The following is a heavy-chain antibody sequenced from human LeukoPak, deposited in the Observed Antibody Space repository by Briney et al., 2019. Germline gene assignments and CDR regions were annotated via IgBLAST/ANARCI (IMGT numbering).Heavy chain of an antibody. D-gene: IGHD4-17*01. CDR2: IYYSGST. J-gene: IGHJ4*02. CDR1: GGSISGYY. CDR3: ARGARDYDPEFDY. Sequence: SETLSLTCTVSGGSISGYYWSWIRQPPGKGLEWIGYIYYSGSTNYNPSLKSRVTISVDTSKNQFSLKLSSVTAADTAVYYCARGARDYDPEFDYWGQGTLVTVSS. V-gene: IGHV4-59*01.